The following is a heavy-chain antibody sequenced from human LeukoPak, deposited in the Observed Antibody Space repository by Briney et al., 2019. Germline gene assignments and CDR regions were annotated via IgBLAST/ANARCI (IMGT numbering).Heavy chain of an antibody. J-gene: IGHJ5*02. CDR2: IYPGDSDT. CDR3: ARLVHGSGSYYNVRYWFDP. D-gene: IGHD3-10*01. Sequence: GESLKISCKGSGYSFTSYWIGWVRQMPGKGLEWMGIIYPGDSDTRYSPSFQGQVTISADKSIGTAYLQWSSLKASDTAMYYCARLVHGSGSYYNVRYWFDPWGQGTLVTVSS. V-gene: IGHV5-51*01. CDR1: GYSFTSYW.